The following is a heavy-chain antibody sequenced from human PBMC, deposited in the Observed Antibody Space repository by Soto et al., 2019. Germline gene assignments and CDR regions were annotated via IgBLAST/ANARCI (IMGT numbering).Heavy chain of an antibody. CDR2: VYYSGTT. CDR3: ARLHVSNNLFDP. V-gene: IGHV4-39*01. J-gene: IGHJ5*02. Sequence: SETQSLTCTISGGSVINRSDYWSWVRQPPGKGLEWIGGVYYSGTTYYNPSLRRRVAISVDTSSDRFSLRVNSVTAADTAVYYCARLHVSNNLFDPWGQRTPVPVSP. CDR1: GGSVINRSDY.